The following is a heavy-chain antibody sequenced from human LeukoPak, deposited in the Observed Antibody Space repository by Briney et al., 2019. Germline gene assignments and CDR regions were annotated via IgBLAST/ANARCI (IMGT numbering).Heavy chain of an antibody. CDR3: ARELGIVVVVAATTGTFDY. V-gene: IGHV1-2*02. Sequence: ASVKVSCKASGYTFTSYDINWVRQAPGQGLEWMGWINPNSGGTNYAQKFQGRVTMTRDTSISTAYMELSRLRSDDTAVYYCARELGIVVVVAATTGTFDYWGQGTLVTVSS. CDR2: INPNSGGT. CDR1: GYTFTSYD. J-gene: IGHJ4*02. D-gene: IGHD2-15*01.